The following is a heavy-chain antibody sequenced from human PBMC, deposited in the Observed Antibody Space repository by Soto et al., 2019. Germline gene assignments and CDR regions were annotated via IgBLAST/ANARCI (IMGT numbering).Heavy chain of an antibody. CDR1: GFTFSTYW. CDR2: INSDGSTT. V-gene: IGHV3-74*01. Sequence: EVQLVESGGGLVQPGGSLRLSCAASGFTFSTYWMHWVRQAPGKGLVWVSRINSDGSTTNYADSVKGRFTISRDNAKNTLYLQMNSLRAEDTAVSYCARDAYYDMGVWGQGTTVTVSS. J-gene: IGHJ6*02. CDR3: ARDAYYDMGV.